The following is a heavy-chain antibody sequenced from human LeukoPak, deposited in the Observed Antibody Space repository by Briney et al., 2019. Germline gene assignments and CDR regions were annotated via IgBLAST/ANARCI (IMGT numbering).Heavy chain of an antibody. CDR1: GFNFKIRG. CDR3: AKRDRLTEFDY. V-gene: IGHV3-30*02. CDR2: IQPDGNEK. D-gene: IGHD3-9*01. J-gene: IGHJ4*02. Sequence: GESLRLSCAASGFNFKIRGMHWARHAPGKGLEWVALIQPDGNEKYYADSVKGRLIVTRVNSKNILYLQLNSRRGDDSAVYYCAKRDRLTEFDYWGEGTLVTVSS.